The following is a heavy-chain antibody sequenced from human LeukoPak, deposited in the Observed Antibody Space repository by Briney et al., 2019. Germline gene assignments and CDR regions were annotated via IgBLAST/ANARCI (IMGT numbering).Heavy chain of an antibody. CDR2: VNRDGSST. D-gene: IGHD6-19*01. Sequence: PGGSLRLSCAASGFTLSSYWMHWVRQAPGKGLVWVSRVNRDGSSTVYADSVKGRFTISSDNAKNTLYLQMNSLRAEDTAVYYCARVESGAVAGTGDVFDIWGQGTLVTVSS. V-gene: IGHV3-74*01. CDR3: ARVESGAVAGTGDVFDI. J-gene: IGHJ3*02. CDR1: GFTLSSYW.